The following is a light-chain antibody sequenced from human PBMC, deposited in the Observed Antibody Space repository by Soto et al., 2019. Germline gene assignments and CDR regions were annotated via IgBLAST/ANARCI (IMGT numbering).Light chain of an antibody. CDR1: QHINIY. J-gene: IGKJ5*01. V-gene: IGKV1-33*01. Sequence: DIQMTQSPSSLSASXXDIVXITCPASQHINIYLNWYQHQPGKAPKXXIFDASNLATGVPSRFSGSGSGTDFTFTISSLQPEDFATYYCQQYHNFPITFGQGTRLEIK. CDR2: DAS. CDR3: QQYHNFPIT.